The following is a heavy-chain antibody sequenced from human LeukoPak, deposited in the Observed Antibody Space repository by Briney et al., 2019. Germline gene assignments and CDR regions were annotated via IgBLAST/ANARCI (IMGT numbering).Heavy chain of an antibody. CDR2: ISYDGSNK. Sequence: GGSLRLSCAASGFTFSSYGMHWVRQAPGKGLEWVAVISYDGSNKYYADSVKGRFTISRDNSMNTLYLQMNSLRAEDTAVYYCAKDRLISAFTPIDYWGQGTLVTVSS. D-gene: IGHD3-3*02. J-gene: IGHJ4*02. V-gene: IGHV3-30*18. CDR3: AKDRLISAFTPIDY. CDR1: GFTFSSYG.